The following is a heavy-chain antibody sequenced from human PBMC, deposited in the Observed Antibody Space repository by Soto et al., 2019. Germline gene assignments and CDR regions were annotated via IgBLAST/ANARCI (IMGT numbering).Heavy chain of an antibody. CDR2: IHHSGSA. CDR3: ARDQGSHPGD. CDR1: GLSISSGDW. D-gene: IGHD6-13*01. Sequence: QVQLQESGPGLVRPSGTVSLTCAVSGLSISSGDWWSWVRQPPGKGLEWIGEIHHSGSANYNPSLKSRVTLSVVPSKDLFSLTLISVTAADTAFYYCARDQGSHPGDWGQGNLVSVSS. J-gene: IGHJ4*02. V-gene: IGHV4-4*02.